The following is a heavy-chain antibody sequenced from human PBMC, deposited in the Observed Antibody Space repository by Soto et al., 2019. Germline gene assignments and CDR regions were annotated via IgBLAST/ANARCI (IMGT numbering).Heavy chain of an antibody. CDR1: GFIFGDYG. Sequence: GGSLRLSCTASGFIFGDYGMSWVRQAPGKGLEYIGLIRNKGYGESTEYAASVKGRFTISRDDSKNIVYLQMNSLKAEDTGVYFFTGFLASRFGLWRQGTLVPVSS. D-gene: IGHD3-16*01. V-gene: IGHV3-49*04. CDR3: TGFLASRFGL. J-gene: IGHJ4*02. CDR2: IRNKGYGEST.